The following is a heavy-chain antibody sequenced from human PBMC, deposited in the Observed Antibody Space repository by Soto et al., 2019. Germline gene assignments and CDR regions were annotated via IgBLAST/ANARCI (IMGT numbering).Heavy chain of an antibody. CDR3: AASYDFWSGYESLLGFEIWFDP. CDR1: GFTFTSSA. D-gene: IGHD3-3*01. J-gene: IGHJ5*02. Sequence: SVKVSCKASGFTFTSSAVQWVRQARGQRLEWIGWIVVGSGNTNYAQKFQERVTITRDMSTSTAYMELSSLRSEDTAVCYCAASYDFWSGYESLLGFEIWFDPWGQGTMVTVYS. CDR2: IVVGSGNT. V-gene: IGHV1-58*01.